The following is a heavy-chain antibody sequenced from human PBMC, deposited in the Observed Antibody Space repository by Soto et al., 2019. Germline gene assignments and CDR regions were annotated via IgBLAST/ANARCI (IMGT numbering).Heavy chain of an antibody. D-gene: IGHD1-20*01. CDR1: GFTFSSYA. CDR2: ISGSGGST. CDR3: AKAGRDKARYNWNRPFDY. Sequence: GGSLRLSCAASGFTFSSYAMSWVRQAPGKGLEWVSAISGSGGSTYYADSVKGRFTISRDNSKNTLYLQMNSLRAEDTAVYYCAKAGRDKARYNWNRPFDYWGQGTLVTVSS. J-gene: IGHJ4*02. V-gene: IGHV3-23*01.